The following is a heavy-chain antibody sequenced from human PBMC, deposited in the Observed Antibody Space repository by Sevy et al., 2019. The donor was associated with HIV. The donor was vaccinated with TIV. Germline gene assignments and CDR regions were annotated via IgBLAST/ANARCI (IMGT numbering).Heavy chain of an antibody. CDR3: SQDLRRGVDYGLDV. J-gene: IGHJ6*02. D-gene: IGHD5-12*01. Sequence: GGSLRLSCAASGFTFSNYAMHWVRQSPGKGLEWVALISYDGGIKIYADSVKGRFTISRDNSKNTLDLEMNSLRIEDTALYYCSQDLRRGVDYGLDVWGQGTTVTVSS. CDR2: ISYDGGIK. CDR1: GFTFSNYA. V-gene: IGHV3-30*18.